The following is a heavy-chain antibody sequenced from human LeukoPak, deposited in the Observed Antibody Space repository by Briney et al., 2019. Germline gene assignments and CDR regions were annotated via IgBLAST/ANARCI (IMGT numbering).Heavy chain of an antibody. D-gene: IGHD2-21*01. Sequence: GGSLRLSCAAFGFSFNNYVMSWVRQAPGRGLKRVSAISGDGARTYYADSVRGRFTISRGNSKNTLDLQMNSLRAEDTAVYYCAKTVVVITFRFDSWGQGSLVTVSS. CDR1: GFSFNNYV. CDR2: ISGDGART. V-gene: IGHV3-23*01. CDR3: AKTVVVITFRFDS. J-gene: IGHJ4*02.